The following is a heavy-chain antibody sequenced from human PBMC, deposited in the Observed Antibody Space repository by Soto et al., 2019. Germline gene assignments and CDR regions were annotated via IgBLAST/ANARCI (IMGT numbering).Heavy chain of an antibody. V-gene: IGHV1-69*13. Sequence: SVKVSCKASGGTFSTYAISWVRQAPGQGLEWVGGIIPIFGTANYAQKFQGRVTITADESTSIAYMELSSLRSEDTAVYYCARAAYSYGTAYLSYYYGMDVWGQGTTVTVSS. J-gene: IGHJ6*02. CDR2: IIPIFGTA. D-gene: IGHD5-18*01. CDR1: GGTFSTYA. CDR3: ARAAYSYGTAYLSYYYGMDV.